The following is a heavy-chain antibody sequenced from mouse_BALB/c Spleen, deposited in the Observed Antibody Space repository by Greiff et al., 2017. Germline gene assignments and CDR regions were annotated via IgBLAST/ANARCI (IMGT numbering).Heavy chain of an antibody. V-gene: IGHV1-69*02. CDR1: GYTFTSYW. CDR2: IYPSDSYT. CDR3: TTGTLGAMDY. D-gene: IGHD4-1*01. J-gene: IGHJ4*01. Sequence: QVQLQQSGAELVRPGASVKLSCKASGYTFTSYWINWVKQRPGQGLEWIGNIYPSDSYTNYNQKFKDKATLTVDKSSSTAYMQLSSPTSEDSAVYYCTTGTLGAMDYWGQGTSVTVSS.